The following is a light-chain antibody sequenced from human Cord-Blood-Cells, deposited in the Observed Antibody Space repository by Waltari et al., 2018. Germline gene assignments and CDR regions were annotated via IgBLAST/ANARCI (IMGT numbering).Light chain of an antibody. CDR3: AAWDDSLNGPV. CDR2: SNN. CDR1: SSNIGSNT. J-gene: IGLJ3*02. V-gene: IGLV1-44*01. Sequence: QSVLTQPPSASGTPGQRVTISCSGSSSNIGSNTVNWYQQRPGTAPKLLTYSNNQRPSGVPDRCAGSKSGTSASLASSGLQSEDEADYYCAAWDDSLNGPVFGGGTKLTVL.